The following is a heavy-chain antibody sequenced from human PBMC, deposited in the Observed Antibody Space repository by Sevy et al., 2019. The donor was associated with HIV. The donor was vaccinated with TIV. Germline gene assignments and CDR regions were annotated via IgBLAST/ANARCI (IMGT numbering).Heavy chain of an antibody. Sequence: GGFLRLSCAASGFTFSSYAMHWVRQAPGKGLEWVAVISYDGSNKYYADSVKGRFTISRDNSKNTLYLQMNSLRAEDTAVYYCAREGYSGYDFVYPAEERVNAFDIWGQGTMVTVSS. D-gene: IGHD5-12*01. J-gene: IGHJ3*02. CDR3: AREGYSGYDFVYPAEERVNAFDI. CDR2: ISYDGSNK. CDR1: GFTFSSYA. V-gene: IGHV3-30*01.